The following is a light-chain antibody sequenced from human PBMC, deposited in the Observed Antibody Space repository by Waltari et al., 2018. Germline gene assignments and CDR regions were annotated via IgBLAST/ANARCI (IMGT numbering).Light chain of an antibody. V-gene: IGKV3-20*01. Sequence: EIVLTQSPGTLSLSPGERATPSCRASQSVGTYLAWYQQKPGQAPRLLIYHASSRATGVPDRFSGSGSGTDFSLTISRLEPEDFAVYYCQKYVNLPATFGQGTKVEI. J-gene: IGKJ1*01. CDR1: QSVGTY. CDR3: QKYVNLPAT. CDR2: HAS.